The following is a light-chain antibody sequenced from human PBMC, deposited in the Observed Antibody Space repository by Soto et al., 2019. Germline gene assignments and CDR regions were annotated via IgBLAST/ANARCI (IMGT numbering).Light chain of an antibody. CDR1: SSDVGGHNY. Sequence: QSVLTQPASVSGSPGQSITISCTGTSSDVGGHNYVSWYQQHPGKAPKLMIYEVSNRPSGVSNRLSGSKSGNTASLTISGLQPEDEADYYCNSYTNSNNYVVFGGGTKLTVL. J-gene: IGLJ2*01. CDR2: EVS. CDR3: NSYTNSNNYVV. V-gene: IGLV2-14*01.